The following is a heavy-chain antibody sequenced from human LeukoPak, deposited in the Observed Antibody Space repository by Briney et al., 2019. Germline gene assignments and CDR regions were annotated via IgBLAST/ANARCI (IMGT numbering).Heavy chain of an antibody. Sequence: SETLSLTCTVSGGSISSYYWSWIRQPPGKGLEWIGYIYYSGSTNYNPSLKSRVTISVDTSKNQFSLKLSSVTAADTAVYYCARADYSNYVRRFDPWGQGTLVTVSS. V-gene: IGHV4-59*12. CDR1: GGSISSYY. CDR2: IYYSGST. CDR3: ARADYSNYVRRFDP. J-gene: IGHJ5*02. D-gene: IGHD4-11*01.